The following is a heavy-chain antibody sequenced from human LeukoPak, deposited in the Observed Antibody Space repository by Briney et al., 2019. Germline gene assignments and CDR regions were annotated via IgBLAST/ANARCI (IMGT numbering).Heavy chain of an antibody. CDR1: GFTFSSYA. D-gene: IGHD1-14*01. CDR3: AKLPRNSNYYYYYYMDV. V-gene: IGHV3-23*01. CDR2: ISGSGDST. Sequence: GGSLRLSCAASGFTFSSYAMSWVRQAPGKGLEWVSLISGSGDSTYYADSARGRFAISRDNSKNTLYLQMNSLRAEDTAVYYCAKLPRNSNYYYYYYMDVWGKGTTVTVSS. J-gene: IGHJ6*03.